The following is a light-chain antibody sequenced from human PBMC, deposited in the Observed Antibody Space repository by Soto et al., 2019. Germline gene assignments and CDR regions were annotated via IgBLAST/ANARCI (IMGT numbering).Light chain of an antibody. CDR3: SSYAGSNNVVV. CDR1: SSDVGGHNY. Sequence: QSVLTQPPSASGSPGQSVTISCTGTSSDVGGHNYVSWYRQYPGKAPKLVIYEVSKRPAGVPDRLSGSKSGNTASLTVSGLQAEDEADYYCSSYAGSNNVVVFGGGTKLTVL. J-gene: IGLJ2*01. CDR2: EVS. V-gene: IGLV2-8*01.